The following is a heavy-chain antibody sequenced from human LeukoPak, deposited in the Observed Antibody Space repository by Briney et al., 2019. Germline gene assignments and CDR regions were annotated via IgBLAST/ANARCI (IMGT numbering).Heavy chain of an antibody. CDR3: ARPGGAAEYLHH. CDR2: ISPYNGNT. Sequence: ASVKVSCKASGYTFTNYGISWVRQAPGQGLEWMGWISPYNGNTNYVQKFQGRVTMTIDTSTSTAYMEFRSLRSDDSAVYFCARPGGAAEYLHHWGQGTLVTVSS. D-gene: IGHD1-26*01. J-gene: IGHJ1*01. CDR1: GYTFTNYG. V-gene: IGHV1-18*01.